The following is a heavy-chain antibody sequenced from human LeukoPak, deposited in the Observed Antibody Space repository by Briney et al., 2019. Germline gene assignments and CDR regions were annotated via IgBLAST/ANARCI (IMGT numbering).Heavy chain of an antibody. CDR1: GGSISSGGYY. Sequence: SETLSLTCTVSGGSISSGGYYWSWIRQPAGKGLEWIGRIYTSGSTNYNPSLKSRVTISVDTSKNQFSLKLSSVTAADTAVYYCARFPSNLYYFDYWGQGTLVTVSS. CDR3: ARFPSNLYYFDY. CDR2: IYTSGST. J-gene: IGHJ4*02. V-gene: IGHV4-61*02.